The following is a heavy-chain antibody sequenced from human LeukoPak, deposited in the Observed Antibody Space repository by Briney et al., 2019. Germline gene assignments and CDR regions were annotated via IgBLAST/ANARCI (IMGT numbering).Heavy chain of an antibody. D-gene: IGHD2-15*01. J-gene: IGHJ6*03. CDR2: IYHSGST. CDR3: ARGYCSGGSCYSYYYYNYMDV. V-gene: IGHV4-4*02. Sequence: SETLSLTCAVSGGSISSNNWWSWVRQPPGKGLEWIGEIYHSGSTNYNPSLKSRVTISVDTSKNQFSLKLSSVTAADTAVYYCARGYCSGGSCYSYYYYNYMDVWGKGTTVTVSS. CDR1: GGSISSNNW.